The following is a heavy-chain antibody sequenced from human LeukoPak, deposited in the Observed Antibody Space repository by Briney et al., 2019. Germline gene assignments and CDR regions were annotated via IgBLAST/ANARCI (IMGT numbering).Heavy chain of an antibody. CDR2: IYYSGST. V-gene: IGHV4-59*01. Sequence: SETLSLTCTVSGGSISSYYWSWIRQPPGKGLEWIGYIYYSGSTNYNPSLKSRVTISVDTSKNQFSLKLSSVTAADTAVYYCARDCGGSCHMRAFDIWGQGTMVTVSS. CDR1: GGSISSYY. D-gene: IGHD2-15*01. J-gene: IGHJ3*02. CDR3: ARDCGGSCHMRAFDI.